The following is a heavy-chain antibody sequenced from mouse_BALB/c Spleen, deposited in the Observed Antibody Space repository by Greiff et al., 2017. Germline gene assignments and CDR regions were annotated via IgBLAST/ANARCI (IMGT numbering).Heavy chain of an antibody. CDR1: GYTFTSYW. D-gene: IGHD2-1*01. CDR3: TRLEGNYWYFDV. Sequence: VQLQQSGTVLARPGASVKMSCKASGYTFTSYWMHWVKQRPGQGLEWIGAIYPGNSDTSYNQKFKGKAKLTAVTSTSTAYMELSSLTNEDSAVYYCTRLEGNYWYFDVWGAGTTVTVSS. J-gene: IGHJ1*01. CDR2: IYPGNSDT. V-gene: IGHV1-5*01.